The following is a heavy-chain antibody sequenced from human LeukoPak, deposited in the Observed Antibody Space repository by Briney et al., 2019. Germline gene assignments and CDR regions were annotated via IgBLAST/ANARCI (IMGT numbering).Heavy chain of an antibody. CDR1: GYTFTSYG. CDR2: MNPNSGNT. V-gene: IGHV1-8*02. CDR3: ARVRGTYYYGSGSYRYYMDV. Sequence: ASVKVSCKASGYTFTSYGISWVRQAPGQGLEWMGWMNPNSGNTGYAQKFQGRVTMTRDTSISTAYMELSRLRSDDTAVYYCARVRGTYYYGSGSYRYYMDVWGKGTTVTVSS. J-gene: IGHJ6*03. D-gene: IGHD3-10*01.